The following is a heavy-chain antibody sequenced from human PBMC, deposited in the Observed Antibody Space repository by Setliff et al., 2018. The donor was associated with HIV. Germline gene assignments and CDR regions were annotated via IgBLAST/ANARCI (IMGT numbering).Heavy chain of an antibody. Sequence: ASVKVSCKASGYTFTSYGMNWVRQAPGQGLEWMGWINTYTGNPTYAQDFPGRFVFSLDTSVSTAYLQISSLKAEDIAVYYCARDGYYYDSSGHLAYYFDYWGQGTLVTVSS. CDR2: INTYTGNP. CDR3: ARDGYYYDSSGHLAYYFDY. V-gene: IGHV7-4-1*02. J-gene: IGHJ4*02. CDR1: GYTFTSYG. D-gene: IGHD3-22*01.